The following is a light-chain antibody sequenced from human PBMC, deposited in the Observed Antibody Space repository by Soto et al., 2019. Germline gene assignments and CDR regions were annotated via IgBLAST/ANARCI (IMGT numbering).Light chain of an antibody. J-gene: IGKJ5*01. CDR2: AAS. Sequence: DIQMTQSPSSVSASVGDRVTISCQASQGISRSLAWYQQKPGKAPKLLIYAASSLQSGVPSRFSGSGFGTDFTLTISSLQPEDSAIYYCQQADTFPITFAQGTRLAI. V-gene: IGKV1D-12*01. CDR1: QGISRS. CDR3: QQADTFPIT.